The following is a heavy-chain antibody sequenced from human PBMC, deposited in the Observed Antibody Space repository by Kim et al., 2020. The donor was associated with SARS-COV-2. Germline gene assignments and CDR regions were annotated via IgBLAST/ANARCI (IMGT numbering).Heavy chain of an antibody. Sequence: ADSGKGRFTISRDNSKNTLYLQMNSLRAEDTAVYYCAKAPYSTGWNLFDYWGQGTLVTVSS. D-gene: IGHD6-19*01. CDR3: AKAPYSTGWNLFDY. J-gene: IGHJ4*02. V-gene: IGHV3-23*05.